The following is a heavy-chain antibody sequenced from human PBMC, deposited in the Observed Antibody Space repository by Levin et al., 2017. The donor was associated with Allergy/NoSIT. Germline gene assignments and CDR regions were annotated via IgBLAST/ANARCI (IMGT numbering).Heavy chain of an antibody. CDR2: TYYRSKWYN. V-gene: IGHV6-1*01. J-gene: IGHJ6*02. CDR1: GDSVSRNSAA. Sequence: SQTLSLTCAISGDSVSRNSAAWNWIRQSPSRGLEWLGRTYYRSKWYNDYAESVKSRITINPDTSKNQFSLHLNSVTPEETAVYYCARDDGRSADYGMDVWGQGTTVTVSS. D-gene: IGHD3/OR15-3a*01. CDR3: ARDDGRSADYGMDV.